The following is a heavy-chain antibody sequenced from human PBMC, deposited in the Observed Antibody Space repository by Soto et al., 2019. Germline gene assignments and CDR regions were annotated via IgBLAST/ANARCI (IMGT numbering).Heavy chain of an antibody. CDR2: IWHDGSYK. V-gene: IGHV3-33*01. CDR1: GFTFSSYC. Sequence: QVQLVESGGGVVQPGRSLRLSCAASGFTFSSYCMHWVRKDPGKGLERVALIWHDGSYKYYADSVKGRFTISRDNSKNTLYLQMDSLRADDTAMYYCARGQQLSQCYFDFWGQGTLVTVSS. CDR3: ARGQQLSQCYFDF. D-gene: IGHD6-13*01. J-gene: IGHJ4*02.